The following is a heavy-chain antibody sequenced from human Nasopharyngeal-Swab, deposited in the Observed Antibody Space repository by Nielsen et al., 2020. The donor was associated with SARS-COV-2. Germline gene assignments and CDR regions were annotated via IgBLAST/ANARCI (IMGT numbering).Heavy chain of an antibody. V-gene: IGHV3-66*01. D-gene: IGHD5-18*01. CDR1: GFTVSSNY. Sequence: GKSLKISCAASGFTVSSNYMSWVRQAPGKGLEWVSVIYSGGSTYYADSVKGRFTISRDNSKNTLYLQMNSLRAEDTAVYYCARDGSGYSYGLLDYWGQGTLVTVSS. CDR2: IYSGGST. J-gene: IGHJ4*02. CDR3: ARDGSGYSYGLLDY.